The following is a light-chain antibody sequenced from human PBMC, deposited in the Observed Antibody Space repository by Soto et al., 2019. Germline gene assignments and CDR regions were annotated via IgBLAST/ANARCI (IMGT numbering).Light chain of an antibody. V-gene: IGKV1-33*01. CDR3: QQYNILPLT. CDR2: AAS. Sequence: DIQMTQSPSSLSASIGDRFTITFLASQSISNSLNWYQQRPGKAPNLLIYAASNLQSGVPSRFSGSGSGTDFTFTISSLQPEDIATYYCQQYNILPLTFGGGTKVDIK. CDR1: QSISNS. J-gene: IGKJ4*01.